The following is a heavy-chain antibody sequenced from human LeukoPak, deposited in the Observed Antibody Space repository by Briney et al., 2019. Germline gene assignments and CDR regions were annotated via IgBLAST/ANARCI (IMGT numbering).Heavy chain of an antibody. Sequence: SETLSLTCAVYGGSFSGYYWSWIRQPAAKGLEWIGEINHSGSTNYNPSLKSRVTISVDTSKNQFSLKLSSVTAADTAVYYCARGSERWLQLGVRYYFDYWGQGTLVTVSS. D-gene: IGHD5-24*01. CDR3: ARGSERWLQLGVRYYFDY. CDR1: GGSFSGYY. CDR2: INHSGST. V-gene: IGHV4-34*01. J-gene: IGHJ4*02.